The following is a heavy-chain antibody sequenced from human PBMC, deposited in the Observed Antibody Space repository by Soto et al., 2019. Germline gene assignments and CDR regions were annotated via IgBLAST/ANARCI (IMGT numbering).Heavy chain of an antibody. Sequence: LSLTCAASGFTFSSYAMSWVRQAPGKGLEWVSAISGSGGSTYYADSVKGRFTISRDNSKNTLYLQMNSLRAEDTAVYYCAKALSHSAALDYWGQGTLVTVSS. V-gene: IGHV3-23*01. D-gene: IGHD1-26*01. CDR2: ISGSGGST. J-gene: IGHJ4*02. CDR3: AKALSHSAALDY. CDR1: GFTFSSYA.